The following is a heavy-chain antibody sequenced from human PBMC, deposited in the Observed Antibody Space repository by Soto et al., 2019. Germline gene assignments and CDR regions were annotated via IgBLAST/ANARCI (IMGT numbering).Heavy chain of an antibody. V-gene: IGHV3-48*03. CDR1: GFNFNTYA. Sequence: GSLRLSCAASGFNFNTYAMNSVRQAPGNGLAAVSYISRGDTAKYYADPVQGRFTISRDDAKNSLYLDMNSLRAEDTAVYYCARENSIQAWLHHFDFWGPGTLVTVSS. J-gene: IGHJ4*02. D-gene: IGHD5-18*01. CDR3: ARENSIQAWLHHFDF. CDR2: ISRGDTAK.